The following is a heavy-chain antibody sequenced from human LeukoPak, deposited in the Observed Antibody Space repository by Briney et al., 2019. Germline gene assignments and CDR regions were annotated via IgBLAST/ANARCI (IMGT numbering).Heavy chain of an antibody. V-gene: IGHV3-48*03. Sequence: GGSLRLSCAASGFSISSYEMNWVRQAPGKGLEWVSYISSSGKTTYYADSVKGRFTISRDNAKNSLYVQMDGLRVEDTAIYYCATYHSSGYDAFDIWGHGTLVTVSS. CDR2: ISSSGKTT. D-gene: IGHD3-22*01. CDR3: ATYHSSGYDAFDI. CDR1: GFSISSYE. J-gene: IGHJ3*02.